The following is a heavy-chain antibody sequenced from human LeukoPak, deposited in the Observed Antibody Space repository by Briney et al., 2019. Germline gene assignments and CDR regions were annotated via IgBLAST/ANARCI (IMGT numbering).Heavy chain of an antibody. CDR3: AREGVTVFNYYGMDV. V-gene: IGHV4-39*07. J-gene: IGHJ6*02. CDR1: GGSISSSSYY. CDR2: IYYSGST. Sequence: PSETLSLTCTVSGGSISSSSYYWGWIRQPPGKGLEWIGSIYYSGSTYYNPSLKSRVTISVDTSKNQFSLKLSSVTAADTAVYYCAREGVTVFNYYGMDVWGQGTTVTVSS. D-gene: IGHD1-20*01.